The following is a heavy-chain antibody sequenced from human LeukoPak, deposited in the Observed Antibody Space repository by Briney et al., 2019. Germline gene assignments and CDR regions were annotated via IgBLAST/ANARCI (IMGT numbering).Heavy chain of an antibody. D-gene: IGHD4-17*01. V-gene: IGHV3-21*01. CDR1: GFTFSSYS. CDR2: ISSGSSYI. CDR3: ARDDYGDYVRWFDP. Sequence: GGSLRLSCAASGFTFSSYSMNWVRQAPGKGLEWVSSISSGSSYIYYADSVKGRFTISRDNAKNSLYLQMNSLRAEDTAVYYCARDDYGDYVRWFDPWGQGTLVTVSS. J-gene: IGHJ5*02.